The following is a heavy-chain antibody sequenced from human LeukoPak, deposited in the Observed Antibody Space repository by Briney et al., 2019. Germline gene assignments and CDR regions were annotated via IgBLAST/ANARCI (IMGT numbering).Heavy chain of an antibody. Sequence: SETLSLTCTVSGGSISSSSYYWGWIRQPPGKGLEWIGSIYYSGSTYYNPSLKSRVTISVDTSKNQFSLKLSSVTVADTAVYYCARGGDYNINWFDPWGQGTLVTVSS. D-gene: IGHD4-17*01. CDR2: IYYSGST. CDR3: ARGGDYNINWFDP. J-gene: IGHJ5*02. V-gene: IGHV4-39*07. CDR1: GGSISSSSYY.